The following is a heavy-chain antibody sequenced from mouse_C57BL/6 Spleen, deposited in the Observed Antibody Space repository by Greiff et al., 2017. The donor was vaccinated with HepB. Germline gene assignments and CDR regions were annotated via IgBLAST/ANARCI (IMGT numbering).Heavy chain of an antibody. Sequence: QVQLQQPGAELVRPGSSVKLSCKASGYTFTSYWMHWVKQRPIQGLEWIGNIDPSDSETHYNQKFKDKATLTVDKSSSTAYMQLSSLTSEDSAVYYCSRSGRSLYYGNYYAMDYWGQGTSVTVSS. CDR2: IDPSDSET. CDR3: SRSGRSLYYGNYYAMDY. D-gene: IGHD2-1*01. CDR1: GYTFTSYW. J-gene: IGHJ4*01. V-gene: IGHV1-52*01.